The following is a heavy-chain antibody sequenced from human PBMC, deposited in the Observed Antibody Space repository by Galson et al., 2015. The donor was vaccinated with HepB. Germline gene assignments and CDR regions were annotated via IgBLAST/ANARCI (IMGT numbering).Heavy chain of an antibody. CDR2: ISSSGSTI. D-gene: IGHD2-21*01. V-gene: IGHV3-11*01. CDR1: GFTFSDYY. J-gene: IGHJ6*03. Sequence: SLRLSCAASGFTFSDYYMSWIRQAPGKGLEWVSYISSSGSTIYYADSVKGRFTISRDNAKNSLYLQMNSLRAEDTAVYYCARGDCGGDCHALYYYYYMDVWGKGTTVTVSS. CDR3: ARGDCGGDCHALYYYYYMDV.